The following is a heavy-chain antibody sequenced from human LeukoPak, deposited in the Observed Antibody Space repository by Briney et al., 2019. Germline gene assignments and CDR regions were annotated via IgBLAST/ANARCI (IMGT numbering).Heavy chain of an antibody. J-gene: IGHJ6*02. Sequence: GGSLRLSCAASGFTLSSYWMSWVRQAPGKGLEWVANIKQDGSEKYYVDSVKGRFTISRDNAKNSLYLQMNSLRAEDTAVYYCARDSQETGSGSYWGRTLMWINYYYGMDVWGQGTTVTVSS. CDR1: GFTLSSYW. CDR3: ARDSQETGSGSYWGRTLMWINYYYGMDV. D-gene: IGHD3-10*01. CDR2: IKQDGSEK. V-gene: IGHV3-7*01.